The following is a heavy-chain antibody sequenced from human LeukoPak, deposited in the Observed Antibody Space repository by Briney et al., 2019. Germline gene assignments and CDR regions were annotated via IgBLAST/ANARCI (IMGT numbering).Heavy chain of an antibody. V-gene: IGHV1-2*02. J-gene: IGHJ4*02. Sequence: ASVKVSCKASGYTFTGYYMHWVRQAPGQGLEWMGWINPNSGGTNYAQKFQGRVTMTRDTSISTAYMELSRLRSDDTAVYYCARVGWAYYGSGSHFDYWGQGTLVTVSS. CDR3: ARVGWAYYGSGSHFDY. CDR1: GYTFTGYY. D-gene: IGHD3-10*01. CDR2: INPNSGGT.